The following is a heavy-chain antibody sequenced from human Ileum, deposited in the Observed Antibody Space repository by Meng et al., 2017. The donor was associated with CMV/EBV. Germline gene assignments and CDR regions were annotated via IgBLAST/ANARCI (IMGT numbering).Heavy chain of an antibody. CDR2: IHPSGST. J-gene: IGHJ4*02. CDR1: DASFSDFY. D-gene: IGHD1-14*01. CDR3: ARGQDNHKGGVH. V-gene: IGHV4-34*01. Sequence: QLWGRDSLKPSETLSLTFDVYDASFSDFYWSWTRHLPGKGLEWIGEIHPSGSTHYNPSLESRVSISVHMSNNQFSLKVSSVTAADTAVYYCARGQDNHKGGVHWGQGTLVTVS.